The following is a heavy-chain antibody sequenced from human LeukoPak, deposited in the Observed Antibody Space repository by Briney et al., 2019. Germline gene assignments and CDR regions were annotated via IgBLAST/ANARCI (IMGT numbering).Heavy chain of an antibody. V-gene: IGHV4-61*02. D-gene: IGHD5-24*01. CDR2: IYTSGST. J-gene: IGHJ4*02. CDR1: GGSISSGSYY. CDR3: ARVGVEMGVDY. Sequence: SETLSLTCTVSGGSISSGSYYWSWIRQPAGKGLEWIGRIYTSGSTNYTPSLKSRVTISVDTSKNQFSLKLSSVTAADTAVYYCARVGVEMGVDYWGQGTLVTVSS.